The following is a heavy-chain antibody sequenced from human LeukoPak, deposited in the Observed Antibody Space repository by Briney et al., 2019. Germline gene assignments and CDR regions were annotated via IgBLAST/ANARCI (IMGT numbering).Heavy chain of an antibody. V-gene: IGHV4-39*07. CDR3: AREPGGEVVVVAYDAFDI. Sequence: SETLSLTCTVSGGSISSSSYYWGWIRQPPGKGLEWIGSIYYRGSTYYNPSLKSRVTISVDTSKNQFSLKLSSVTAADTAVYYCAREPGGEVVVVAYDAFDIWGQGTMVTVSS. CDR1: GGSISSSSYY. D-gene: IGHD2-15*01. CDR2: IYYRGST. J-gene: IGHJ3*02.